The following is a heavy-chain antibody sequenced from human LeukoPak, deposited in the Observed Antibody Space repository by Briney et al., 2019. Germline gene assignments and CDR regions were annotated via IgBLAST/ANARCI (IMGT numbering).Heavy chain of an antibody. J-gene: IGHJ4*02. D-gene: IGHD3-10*01. CDR2: IIPIFGTA. CDR3: ARDPGGAAPGTLDY. Sequence: ASVKVSCKASGGTFSSYAISWVRQAPGQGLEWVGGIIPIFGTANYAQKFQGRVTITADESTSTAYMELSSLRSEDTAVYYCARDPGGAAPGTLDYWGQGTLVTVSS. V-gene: IGHV1-69*13. CDR1: GGTFSSYA.